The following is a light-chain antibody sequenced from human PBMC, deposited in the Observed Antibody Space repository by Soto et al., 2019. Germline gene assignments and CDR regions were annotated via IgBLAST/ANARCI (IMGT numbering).Light chain of an antibody. CDR1: SSNIGAGYD. Sequence: QSVLTPPPSVSGAPGQRVTISCTGSSSNIGAGYDVHWYQHLPGTAPKLLIYGNNNRPSGVPDRFSGSKSGTSASLAVTGLQAEDEADYYCQSYDSSLSEWVFGGGTKLTVL. V-gene: IGLV1-40*01. J-gene: IGLJ3*02. CDR2: GNN. CDR3: QSYDSSLSEWV.